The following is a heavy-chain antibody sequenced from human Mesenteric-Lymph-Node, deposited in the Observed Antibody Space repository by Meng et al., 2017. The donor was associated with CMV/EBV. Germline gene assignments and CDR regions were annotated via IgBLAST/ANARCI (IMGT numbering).Heavy chain of an antibody. V-gene: IGHV3-74*01. CDR2: ITSDESST. J-gene: IGHJ3*02. D-gene: IGHD3-10*01. CDR1: GRNFDRYW. CDR3: ATGPMSAFEI. Sequence: GESLKISCAASGRNFDRYWMHWVRQVPGKGLVWVSRITSDESSTIYADSVKGRFTISRDNAKNTLYLQMNSLRAEDTAVYYCATGPMSAFEIWGPGTMVTVSS.